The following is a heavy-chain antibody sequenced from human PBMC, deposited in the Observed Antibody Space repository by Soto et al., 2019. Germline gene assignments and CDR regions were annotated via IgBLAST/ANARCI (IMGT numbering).Heavy chain of an antibody. Sequence: GASVKVSCNASGYTFTGYYMHWVRQAPGQGLEWMGWINPNSGGTNYAQKFQGRVTMTRDTSISTAYMELSRLRSDDTAVYYCARVAITIFGVVTDFDYQGQGTLVTVSS. J-gene: IGHJ4*02. V-gene: IGHV1-2*02. CDR2: INPNSGGT. CDR3: ARVAITIFGVVTDFDY. CDR1: GYTFTGYY. D-gene: IGHD3-3*01.